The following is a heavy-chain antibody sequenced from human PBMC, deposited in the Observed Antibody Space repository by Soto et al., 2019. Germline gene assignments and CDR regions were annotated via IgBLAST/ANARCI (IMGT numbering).Heavy chain of an antibody. J-gene: IGHJ5*02. CDR1: GGSISSSNYY. V-gene: IGHV4-39*01. Sequence: QLQLQESGPGLVKPSETLSLTCTVSGGSISSSNYYWGWIRQPPGKGLEWIGSIYYSGSTYYNPSLKSRATISVVTSKNHFSLKLSSVTAADTAVYYCATQEVGGSYVYTFDPWGQGTLVTVSS. CDR2: IYYSGST. D-gene: IGHD1-26*01. CDR3: ATQEVGGSYVYTFDP.